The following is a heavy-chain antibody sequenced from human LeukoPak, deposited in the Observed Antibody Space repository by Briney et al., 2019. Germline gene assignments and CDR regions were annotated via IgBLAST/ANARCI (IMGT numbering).Heavy chain of an antibody. V-gene: IGHV4-34*01. Sequence: SETLSLTCAVYGGSFSGYYWSWIRQPPGKGLEWIGSIYYSGSTYYNPSLKSRVTISVDTSKNQFSLKLSSVTAADTAVYYCARDPLASSGWYEGDYWGQGTLVTVSS. CDR3: ARDPLASSGWYEGDY. D-gene: IGHD6-19*01. CDR2: IYYSGST. CDR1: GGSFSGYY. J-gene: IGHJ4*02.